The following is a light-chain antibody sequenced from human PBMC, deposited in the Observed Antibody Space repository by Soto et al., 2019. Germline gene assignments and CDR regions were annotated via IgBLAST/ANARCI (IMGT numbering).Light chain of an antibody. CDR1: QIINKW. CDR3: QKANSLPFT. CDR2: AAS. Sequence: DLQMTQSPSSVSASVGDRVTITCRASQIINKWLAWYQKKPGKAPTLLIYAASTLQSGVPSRFSGSGSGSDFTLTISSLQPEDFATYYCQKANSLPFTFGPGTKVDIK. V-gene: IGKV1-12*02. J-gene: IGKJ3*01.